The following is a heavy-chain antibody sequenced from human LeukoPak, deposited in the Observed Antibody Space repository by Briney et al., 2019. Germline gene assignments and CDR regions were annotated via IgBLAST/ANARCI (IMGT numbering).Heavy chain of an antibody. D-gene: IGHD3-3*02. J-gene: IGHJ4*02. CDR1: GFTFSSYW. Sequence: GGSLRLSCAASGFTFSSYWMHWVRQAPGKGLVWVSRSNSDGSSTSYADSVKGRFAISRDNSRNTLYLQMNSLRAEDTAIYYCAREALRRGYWGQGILVTVSS. CDR2: SNSDGSST. CDR3: AREALRRGY. V-gene: IGHV3-74*01.